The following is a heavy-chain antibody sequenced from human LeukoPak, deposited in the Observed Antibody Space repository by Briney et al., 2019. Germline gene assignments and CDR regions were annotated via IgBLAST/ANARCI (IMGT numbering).Heavy chain of an antibody. V-gene: IGHV3-30-3*01. CDR3: ARAPIEYGDYYFDY. D-gene: IGHD4-17*01. J-gene: IGHJ4*02. Sequence: GGSLRLSCAASGFTFSTYALHWVRQTPGRGLEWVTVISYDGSNKFYADSVKGRFTISRDNSKNTLYLQMNSLRGEDTAVYYCARAPIEYGDYYFDYWGQGTLVTVSS. CDR2: ISYDGSNK. CDR1: GFTFSTYA.